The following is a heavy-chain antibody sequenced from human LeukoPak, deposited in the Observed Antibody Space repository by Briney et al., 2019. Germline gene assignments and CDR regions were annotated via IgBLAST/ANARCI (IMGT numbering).Heavy chain of an antibody. CDR3: ARDGGLGSSSSIHYDY. D-gene: IGHD6-6*01. Sequence: QPGGSLRLSCAASGFTFSSYWMSWVRQAPGKGLEWVANIKQDGSEKYYVDSVKGRFTISRDNAKNSLFLQMNSLRAEDTAVYYCARDGGLGSSSSIHYDYWGQGTLVTVSS. CDR2: IKQDGSEK. J-gene: IGHJ4*02. V-gene: IGHV3-7*01. CDR1: GFTFSSYW.